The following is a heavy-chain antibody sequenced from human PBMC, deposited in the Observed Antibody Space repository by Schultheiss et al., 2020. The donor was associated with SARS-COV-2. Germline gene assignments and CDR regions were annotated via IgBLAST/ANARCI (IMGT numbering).Heavy chain of an antibody. D-gene: IGHD2-8*01. V-gene: IGHV4-34*01. Sequence: SETLSLTCAVSGGSFSGYYWSWIRQPPGKGLEWIGEINHSGSTNYNPSLKSRVTISVDTSKNQFSLKLSSVTAADTAVYYCARGGNGGDFDYWGQGTLVTVSS. J-gene: IGHJ4*02. CDR2: INHSGST. CDR1: GGSFSGYY. CDR3: ARGGNGGDFDY.